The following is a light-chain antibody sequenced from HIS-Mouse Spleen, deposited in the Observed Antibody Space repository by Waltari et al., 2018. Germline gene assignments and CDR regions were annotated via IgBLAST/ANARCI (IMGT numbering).Light chain of an antibody. J-gene: IGLJ2*01. V-gene: IGLV3-1*01. Sequence: SYELTRPPSVSVSPGQTASITCSGDQLGDKYACWYQQKPGQSPVLVIYQDSKRPSGIPERFSGSNSGNTATLTISGTQAMDEADYYYQAWDSSTVVFGGGTKLTVL. CDR1: QLGDKY. CDR2: QDS. CDR3: QAWDSSTVV.